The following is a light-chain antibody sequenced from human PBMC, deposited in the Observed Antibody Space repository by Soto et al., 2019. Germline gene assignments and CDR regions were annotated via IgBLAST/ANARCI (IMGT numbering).Light chain of an antibody. J-gene: IGKJ1*01. CDR1: QTISSW. Sequence: DIQMTQSPSSLSASVGDRVTITCRASQTISSWLAWFQQRPGRDPKRLIYAASSLQSGVPSRFSGSGSGTEFTLTINSLQPEDFATYYCLQHNSYPWTFGQGTKV. CDR3: LQHNSYPWT. CDR2: AAS. V-gene: IGKV1-17*01.